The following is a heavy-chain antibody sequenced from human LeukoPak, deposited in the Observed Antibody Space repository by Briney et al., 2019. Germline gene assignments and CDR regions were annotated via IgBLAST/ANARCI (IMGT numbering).Heavy chain of an antibody. Sequence: GGSLRLSCAASGFTFDSYAMTWVRQAPGKGLEWVSGISGSGGSTYYADSVKGRFTVSRDNSKNTLDLQMNSLRAEDTAAYYCARSHSGSYLFSHYWGQGTLVTVPS. V-gene: IGHV3-23*01. CDR3: ARSHSGSYLFSHY. CDR1: GFTFDSYA. J-gene: IGHJ4*02. CDR2: ISGSGGST. D-gene: IGHD1-26*01.